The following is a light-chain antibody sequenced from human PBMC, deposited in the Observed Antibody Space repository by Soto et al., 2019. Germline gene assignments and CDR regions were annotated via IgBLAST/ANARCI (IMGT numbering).Light chain of an antibody. CDR2: DAS. V-gene: IGKV3-11*01. CDR3: QQRSTWPPLT. CDR1: QSVSSY. Sequence: EIVLTQSPAILALSPGERATLSCRASQSVSSYLAWYQQKLGQAPRLLIYDASNRATGIPARFSGSGSGTDFTLTISSLEPEDFAVYDCQQRSTWPPLTFGGGTKVEIK. J-gene: IGKJ4*01.